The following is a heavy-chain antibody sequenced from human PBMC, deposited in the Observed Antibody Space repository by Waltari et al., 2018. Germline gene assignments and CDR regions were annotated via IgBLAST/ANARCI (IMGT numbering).Heavy chain of an antibody. V-gene: IGHV3-23*04. D-gene: IGHD3-10*01. CDR1: GFTFSSYA. CDR3: AKHGYYYGSGSYYKGWFDP. Sequence: EVQLVESGGGLVQPGGSLRLSCAASGFTFSSYAMSWVRPAPGKGREWVSAISGSGGSTYYADSVKGRFTISRDNSKNTLYLQMNSLRAEDTAVYYCAKHGYYYGSGSYYKGWFDPWGQGTLVTVSS. CDR2: ISGSGGST. J-gene: IGHJ5*02.